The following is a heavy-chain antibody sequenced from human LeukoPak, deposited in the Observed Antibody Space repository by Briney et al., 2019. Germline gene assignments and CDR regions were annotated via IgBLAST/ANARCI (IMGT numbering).Heavy chain of an antibody. D-gene: IGHD2-15*01. V-gene: IGHV1-8*01. CDR1: GYTFTSYD. CDR2: MNPNSGNT. J-gene: IGHJ4*02. Sequence: ASVKVSCKASGYTFTSYDINWVRQATGQGLEWMGWMNPNSGNTGYAQKFQGRVTMTRNTSISTAYMELSSLRSEDTAVYYCATRYCSGGSCYSLYFDYWGQGTLVTVSS. CDR3: ATRYCSGGSCYSLYFDY.